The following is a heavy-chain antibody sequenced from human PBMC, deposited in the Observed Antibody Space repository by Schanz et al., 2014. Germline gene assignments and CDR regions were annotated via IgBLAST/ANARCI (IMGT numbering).Heavy chain of an antibody. CDR2: INSDGSST. D-gene: IGHD3-16*01. CDR1: GFTFSSYW. J-gene: IGHJ3*01. Sequence: EVQLVESGGGLVQPGGSLRLSCAASGFTFSSYWMHWVRQTPGKGLLWISHINSDGSSTSYADSVKGRFTISRDNAKNTVYLQMNSLRSEDTAVYYCTRDRGALINHNDALDLWGQGTMVSVSS. V-gene: IGHV3-74*01. CDR3: TRDRGALINHNDALDL.